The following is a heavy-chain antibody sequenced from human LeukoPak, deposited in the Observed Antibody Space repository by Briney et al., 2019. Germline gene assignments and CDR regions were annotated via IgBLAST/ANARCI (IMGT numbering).Heavy chain of an antibody. CDR1: GFTFSSYW. V-gene: IGHV3-7*03. J-gene: IGHJ5*02. Sequence: QPGGSLRLSCVASGFTFSSYWMSWVRQAPGKGLEWVANIKHDRSEKYYVDSVKGRFTISRDNSKNTLYLQMNSLRAEDTAVYYCAKQFVVVPAPTEFDPWGQGTLVTVSS. D-gene: IGHD2-2*01. CDR3: AKQFVVVPAPTEFDP. CDR2: IKHDRSEK.